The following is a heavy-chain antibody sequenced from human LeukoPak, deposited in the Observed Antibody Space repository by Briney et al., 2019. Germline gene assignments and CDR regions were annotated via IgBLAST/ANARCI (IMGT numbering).Heavy chain of an antibody. V-gene: IGHV3-7*03. CDR2: VNRDGSET. J-gene: IGHJ6*02. CDR1: GFALSSHW. CDR3: ARNNGMDV. Sequence: GGSLRLSCAASGFALSSHWMTWVRQVPGMGPEWVANVNRDGSETYYLDSVKGRFTISKDNAKNSLYLQMNSLRAEDTALYHCARNNGMDVWGQGTTVIVSS.